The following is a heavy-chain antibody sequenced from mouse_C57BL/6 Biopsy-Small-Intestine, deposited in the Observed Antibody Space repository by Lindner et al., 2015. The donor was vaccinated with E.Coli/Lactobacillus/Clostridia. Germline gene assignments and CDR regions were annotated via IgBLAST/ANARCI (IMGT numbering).Heavy chain of an antibody. D-gene: IGHD2-14*01. V-gene: IGHV1-84*02. CDR3: ARDHGSGWYENNWFDP. CDR1: GYTLTELS. J-gene: IGHJ4*01. Sequence: SVKVSCKVSGYTLTELSMHWVRQAPGQRLEWMGWINAGNGNTKYSQKFQGRVTITRDTSASTAYMELSSLRSEDTAVYYCARDHGSGWYENNWFDPWGQGTLVTVSS. CDR2: INAGNGNT.